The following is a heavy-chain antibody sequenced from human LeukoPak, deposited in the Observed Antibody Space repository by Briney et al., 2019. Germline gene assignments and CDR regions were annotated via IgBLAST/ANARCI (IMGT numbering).Heavy chain of an antibody. CDR2: IIPIFGTA. D-gene: IGHD2-2*02. CDR1: GGTFSSYA. Sequence: SVKVSCTASGGTFSSYAISWVRQAPGQGLEWMGGIIPIFGTANYAQKFQGRVTITADESTSTAYMELSSLRAEDTAVYYCARAVHCSSTSCYMGLDWFDPWGQGTLVTVSS. CDR3: ARAVHCSSTSCYMGLDWFDP. V-gene: IGHV1-69*13. J-gene: IGHJ5*02.